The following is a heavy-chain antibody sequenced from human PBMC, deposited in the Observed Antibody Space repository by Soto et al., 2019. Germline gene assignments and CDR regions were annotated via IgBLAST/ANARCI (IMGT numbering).Heavy chain of an antibody. D-gene: IGHD5-18*01. J-gene: IGHJ4*02. Sequence: QVQLVQSGPEVKKPGSSVKVSCKASGDTFNSYVITWVRQAPGQGLEWLGGIITAFGTTTYAQNFQDRLTMAADEAATTNHMELSSLTADDTAMYYCTRSYGYTVGGGLDNWGQGTLVTVSS. CDR2: IITAFGTT. V-gene: IGHV1-69*01. CDR1: GDTFNSYV. CDR3: TRSYGYTVGGGLDN.